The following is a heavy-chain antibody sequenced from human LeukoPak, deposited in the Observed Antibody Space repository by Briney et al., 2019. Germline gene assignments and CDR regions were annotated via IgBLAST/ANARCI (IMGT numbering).Heavy chain of an antibody. Sequence: GRSLRLSCAASGFTFDDYAMHWVRQAPRKGLEWVLGISWSSSTIGYADSVKGRFTISRDNAKNSLYLQMNSLRVEDTALFYCVKDIDSSGYYFDYWGQGTLVTVSS. J-gene: IGHJ4*02. V-gene: IGHV3-9*01. CDR1: GFTFDDYA. CDR2: ISWSSSTI. CDR3: VKDIDSSGYYFDY. D-gene: IGHD3-9*01.